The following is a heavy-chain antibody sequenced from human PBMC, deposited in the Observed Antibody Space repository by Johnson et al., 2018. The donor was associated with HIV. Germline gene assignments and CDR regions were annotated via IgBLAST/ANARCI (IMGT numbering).Heavy chain of an antibody. Sequence: VQLVESGGGVVRPGGSLRLSCAASGFTFDDYDMSWVRQSPGKGLEWVSGINWNGKNIGYADSVKGRFTIFRDNAKNSLYLQMNSLRAEDTAMYYCARKGDSGSYGAFDIWGQGTMVTVSS. D-gene: IGHD1-26*01. V-gene: IGHV3-20*04. J-gene: IGHJ3*02. CDR2: INWNGKNI. CDR3: ARKGDSGSYGAFDI. CDR1: GFTFDDYD.